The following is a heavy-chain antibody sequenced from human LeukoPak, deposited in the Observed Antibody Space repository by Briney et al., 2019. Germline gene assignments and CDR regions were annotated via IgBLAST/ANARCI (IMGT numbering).Heavy chain of an antibody. Sequence: SETLSLTCAVSGYSISSGYYWGWIRQPPGKGLEWIGSIYRSGGTNYNPSLRSRVTISVDTSKNQLSLNLSSVTAADTAVYYCVRLFGSDGKNCFDAWGQGTLVTVSS. D-gene: IGHD3-16*01. V-gene: IGHV4-38-2*01. J-gene: IGHJ5*02. CDR1: GYSISSGYY. CDR3: VRLFGSDGKNCFDA. CDR2: IYRSGGT.